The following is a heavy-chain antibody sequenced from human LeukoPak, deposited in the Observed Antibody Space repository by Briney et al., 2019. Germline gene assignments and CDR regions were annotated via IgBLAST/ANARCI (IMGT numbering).Heavy chain of an antibody. CDR2: ISGSGGST. D-gene: IGHD6-19*01. Sequence: GGSLRLSCAASGFTFSSYAMSWVRQAPGKGLEWVSAISGSGGSTYYADSVKGRFTISRDNSKNTLYLQMNSLRAEDTAVYYCVKGKSGWYDAFDIWGQGTMVTVSS. CDR3: VKGKSGWYDAFDI. CDR1: GFTFSSYA. J-gene: IGHJ3*02. V-gene: IGHV3-23*01.